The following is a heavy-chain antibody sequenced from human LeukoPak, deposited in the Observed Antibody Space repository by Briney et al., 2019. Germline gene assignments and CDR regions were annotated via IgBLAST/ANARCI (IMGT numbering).Heavy chain of an antibody. CDR3: ARDRRSGSYFYL. Sequence: SVKVSCKASGGTFSSYAISWVRQAPGQGLEWMGGIIPIFGTANYAQKFQGRVTITADESTSTAYMELSRLRSDDTAVYYCARDRRSGSYFYLWGQGTLVTVSS. D-gene: IGHD1-26*01. J-gene: IGHJ4*02. CDR1: GGTFSSYA. V-gene: IGHV1-69*13. CDR2: IIPIFGTA.